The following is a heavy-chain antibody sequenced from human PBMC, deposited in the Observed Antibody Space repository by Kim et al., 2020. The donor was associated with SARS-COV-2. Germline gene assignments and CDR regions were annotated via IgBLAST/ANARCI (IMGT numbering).Heavy chain of an antibody. D-gene: IGHD6-19*01. CDR2: IYYSGST. V-gene: IGHV4-39*01. Sequence: SETLSLTCTVSGGSISSSSYYWGWIRQPPGKGLEWIGSIYYSGSTYYNPSLKSRVTISVDTSKNQFSLKLSSVTAADTAVYYCARRKDSSGWYYRLNWFDPWGQGTLVTVSS. J-gene: IGHJ5*02. CDR3: ARRKDSSGWYYRLNWFDP. CDR1: GGSISSSSYY.